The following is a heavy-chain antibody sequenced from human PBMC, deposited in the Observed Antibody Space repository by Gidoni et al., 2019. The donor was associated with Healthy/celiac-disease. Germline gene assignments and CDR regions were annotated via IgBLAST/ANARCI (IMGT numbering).Heavy chain of an antibody. V-gene: IGHV1-46*01. CDR1: GYTFTSYY. Sequence: QVQLVQSGAEVKKPGASVKVSCKASGYTFTSYYMHWVRQAPGQGLEWMGIINPNGGSTSYGKKFQGRVTMTRDTSTSTVYMELSSLRSEDTAVYYCARDSLTFTVTTLRGWFDPWGQGTLVTVSS. D-gene: IGHD4-17*01. CDR2: INPNGGST. J-gene: IGHJ5*02. CDR3: ARDSLTFTVTTLRGWFDP.